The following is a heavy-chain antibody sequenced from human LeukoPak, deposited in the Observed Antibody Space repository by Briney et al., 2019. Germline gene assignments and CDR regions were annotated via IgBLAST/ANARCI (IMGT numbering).Heavy chain of an antibody. CDR2: ISYDGSHK. Sequence: GGSLRLSCAASGFTFSGYGMHWVRRAPGKGLDWVATISYDGSHKYYADSVKGRFTISRDNSKNTVYLQMNSLRAEDTAVYYCAKDSGGSYFAYWGQGTLVTVSS. CDR3: AKDSGGSYFAY. D-gene: IGHD1-26*01. CDR1: GFTFSGYG. V-gene: IGHV3-30*18. J-gene: IGHJ4*02.